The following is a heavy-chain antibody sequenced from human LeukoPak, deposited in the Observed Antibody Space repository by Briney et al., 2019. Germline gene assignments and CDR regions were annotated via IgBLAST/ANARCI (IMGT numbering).Heavy chain of an antibody. CDR3: AKSFSETERATITAY. J-gene: IGHJ4*02. Sequence: PSETLSLTCTVSGGSISSNFWSWIRQPPGKGLEYIGYIYNSGTTNYNPSLKSRVTISVDTSKNQFSLKLSSVTAADTAIYYCAKSFSETERATITAYWGQGTLVTASS. V-gene: IGHV4-59*01. CDR1: GGSISSNF. D-gene: IGHD5-24*01. CDR2: IYNSGTT.